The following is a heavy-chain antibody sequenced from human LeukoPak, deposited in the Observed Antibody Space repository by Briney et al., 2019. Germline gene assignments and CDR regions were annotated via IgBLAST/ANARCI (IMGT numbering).Heavy chain of an antibody. CDR3: VKDGWES. D-gene: IGHD1-26*01. V-gene: IGHV3-23*01. CDR1: GFTLSHYA. J-gene: IGHJ4*02. Sequence: GGSLRLSCAASGFTLSHYAMSWVRQAPGKGLEWVSASINGGDTHYADCVKDRLNISRDDSKNTLYLQMNNLRAEDTAVYHCVKDGWESWGQGTLVTVSS. CDR2: SINGGDT.